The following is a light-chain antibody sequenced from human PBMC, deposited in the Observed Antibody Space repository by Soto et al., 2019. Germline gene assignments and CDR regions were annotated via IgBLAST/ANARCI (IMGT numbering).Light chain of an antibody. Sequence: QSALTQPPSVSGAPGQRVTSSCTGSSSNIGAGYDVHWYQQLPGTAPKLLIYGNSNRPSGVPDRFSGSKSGTSASLAITGLQAEDEADYYCQSYDSSMSGYVFGPGTKVTVL. J-gene: IGLJ1*01. V-gene: IGLV1-40*01. CDR2: GNS. CDR1: SSNIGAGYD. CDR3: QSYDSSMSGYV.